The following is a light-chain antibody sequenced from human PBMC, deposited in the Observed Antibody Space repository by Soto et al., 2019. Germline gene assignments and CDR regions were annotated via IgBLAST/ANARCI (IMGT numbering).Light chain of an antibody. CDR3: ATWDDSLNAYV. CDR1: RSDIGSNY. CDR2: RND. V-gene: IGLV1-47*01. Sequence: QSVLTQPPSASGTPGQRVTISCSGSRSDIGSNYVYWYQQLPGMAPKLLIYRNDQRPSGVPDRISGSKSGTSASLAIIGLRSEDEADYYCATWDDSLNAYVFGTGTKVTVL. J-gene: IGLJ1*01.